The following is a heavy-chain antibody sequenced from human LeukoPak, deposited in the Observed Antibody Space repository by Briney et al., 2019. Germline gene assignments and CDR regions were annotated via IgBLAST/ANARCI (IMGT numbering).Heavy chain of an antibody. J-gene: IGHJ5*02. Sequence: ASVKVSCKASGGTFSSYAICWVRQAPGQGLEWMGGIIPIFGTANYAQKFQGRVTITADESTSTAYMELSSLRSEDTAVYYCARDLSRITGTRNWFDPWGQGTLVTVSS. CDR3: ARDLSRITGTRNWFDP. CDR1: GGTFSSYA. D-gene: IGHD1-7*01. V-gene: IGHV1-69*13. CDR2: IIPIFGTA.